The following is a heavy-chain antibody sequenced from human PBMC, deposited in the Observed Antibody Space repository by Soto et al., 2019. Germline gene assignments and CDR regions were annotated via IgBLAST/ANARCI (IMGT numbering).Heavy chain of an antibody. CDR1: GYTFTGYY. CDR2: INPNSGGT. CDR3: ARDLRPGFYDSSGYYSPSYYYYGMDV. J-gene: IGHJ6*02. V-gene: IGHV1-2*02. Sequence: QVQLVQSGAEVKKPGASVKVSCKASGYTFTGYYMHWVRQAPGQGLEWMGWINPNSGGTNYAQKFQGGVTMTRDTSISTAYMELSRLRSDDTAVYYCARDLRPGFYDSSGYYSPSYYYYGMDVWGQGTTVTVSS. D-gene: IGHD3-22*01.